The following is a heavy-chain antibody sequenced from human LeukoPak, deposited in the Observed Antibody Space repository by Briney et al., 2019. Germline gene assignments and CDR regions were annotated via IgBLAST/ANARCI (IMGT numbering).Heavy chain of an antibody. Sequence: SETLSLTCSVSGASVSDGNYYWSWIRQPPGKALEWIGDIFYIGSTNYNPSLKSRVTISIDTSKNQFSLRLTSVTAADTAVYYCARPPVFDFWGQGTLVTVSS. CDR2: IFYIGST. J-gene: IGHJ5*01. CDR3: ARPPVFDF. CDR1: GASVSDGNYY. V-gene: IGHV4-61*01.